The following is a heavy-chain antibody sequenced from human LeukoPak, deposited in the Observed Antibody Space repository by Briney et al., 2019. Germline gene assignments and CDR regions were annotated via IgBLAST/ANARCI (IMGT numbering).Heavy chain of an antibody. Sequence: PGGSLRLSCAASGFTFSSYSMNWVRQAPGKGLEWVSYISSSSSTIYYADSVKGRFTISRDNAKNSLYLQMNSLRAEDTAVYYCAREVEHAFDIWGQGTIVTVSS. CDR1: GFTFSSYS. CDR2: ISSSSSTI. CDR3: AREVEHAFDI. V-gene: IGHV3-48*01. J-gene: IGHJ3*02. D-gene: IGHD1-1*01.